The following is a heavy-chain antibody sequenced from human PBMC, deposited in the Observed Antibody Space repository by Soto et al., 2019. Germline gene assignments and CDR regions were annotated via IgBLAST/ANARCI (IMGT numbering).Heavy chain of an antibody. D-gene: IGHD1-7*01. V-gene: IGHV4-39*01. CDR2: IYYSGST. J-gene: IGHJ5*02. CDR3: ARLDWNYFWFDP. CDR1: GGSISSSSYY. Sequence: SETLSLTCTVSGGSISSSSYYWGWIRQPPGKGLEWIGSIYYSGSTYYNPSLKSRVTISVDTSKNQFSLKLSSVTAADTAVYYCARLDWNYFWFDPWGQGTLVTVSS.